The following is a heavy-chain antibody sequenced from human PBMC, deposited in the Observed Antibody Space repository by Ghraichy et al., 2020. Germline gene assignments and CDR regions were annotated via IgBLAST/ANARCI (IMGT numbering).Heavy chain of an antibody. CDR2: INTDGSVT. Sequence: GESLNISCAASGFTFSNYWMHWVRQAPGKWLVWVSRINTDGSVTNYADSVKGRFTISRDNAKNTLYLQMNSLTAEDTAVYYCAREDHSSSWYLAADFDYWGQGTLVTVSS. J-gene: IGHJ4*02. CDR1: GFTFSNYW. D-gene: IGHD6-13*01. V-gene: IGHV3-74*01. CDR3: AREDHSSSWYLAADFDY.